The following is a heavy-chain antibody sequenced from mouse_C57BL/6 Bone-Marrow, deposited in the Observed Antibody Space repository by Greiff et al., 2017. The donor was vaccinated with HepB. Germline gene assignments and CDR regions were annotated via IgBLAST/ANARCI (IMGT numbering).Heavy chain of an antibody. D-gene: IGHD1-1*01. CDR3: ARWGYYGSSFYFDY. J-gene: IGHJ2*01. Sequence: VQLQQSGAELARPGASVKLSCKASGYTFTSYGISCVKQRTGQGLEWIGEIYPRSGNTYYNEKFKGKATLTADKSSSTAYMELRSLTSEDSAVYFGARWGYYGSSFYFDYWGQGTTLTVSS. V-gene: IGHV1-81*01. CDR2: IYPRSGNT. CDR1: GYTFTSYG.